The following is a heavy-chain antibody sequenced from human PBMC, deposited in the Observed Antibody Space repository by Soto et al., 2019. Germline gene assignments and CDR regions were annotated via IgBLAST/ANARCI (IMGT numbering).Heavy chain of an antibody. CDR2: IYSGGST. CDR3: ATQTPYYDILTGPNDY. V-gene: IGHV3-53*01. Sequence: PGGSLRLSCAASGFTVSSNYMSWVRQAPGKGLEWVSVIYSGGSTYYVDSVKGRFTISRDNSKNTLYLQMNSLRAEDTAVYYCATQTPYYDILTGPNDYWGQGTQVPVSS. D-gene: IGHD3-9*01. CDR1: GFTVSSNY. J-gene: IGHJ4*02.